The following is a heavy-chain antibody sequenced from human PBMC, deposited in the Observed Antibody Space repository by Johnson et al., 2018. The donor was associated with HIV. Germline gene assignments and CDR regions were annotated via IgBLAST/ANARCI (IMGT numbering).Heavy chain of an antibody. CDR2: ISGSGGST. CDR1: GFTFSNYG. CDR3: AREGRRDAFDI. V-gene: IGHV3-23*04. Sequence: VQLVESGGGVVQPGRSLRLSCAASGFTFSNYGMAWVRQAPGKGLEWVSAISGSGGSTYYADSVKGRFTISRDNSKNTLYLQMNSLRAEDTAVYYCAREGRRDAFDIWGQGTMVTVSS. D-gene: IGHD1-26*01. J-gene: IGHJ3*02.